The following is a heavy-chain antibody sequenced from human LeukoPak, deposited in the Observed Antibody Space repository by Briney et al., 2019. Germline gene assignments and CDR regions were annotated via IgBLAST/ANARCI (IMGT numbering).Heavy chain of an antibody. D-gene: IGHD2-2*01. CDR3: ARTGIEQGYQLLRGRYYYYYGMDV. CDR2: IYTSGST. J-gene: IGHJ6*02. CDR1: GGSISSYY. V-gene: IGHV4-4*07. Sequence: SETLSLTCTVSGGSISSYYWSWIRQPAGKGLERIGRIYTSGSTNYNPSLKSRVTMSVDTSKNQFSLKLSSVTAADTAVYYCARTGIEQGYQLLRGRYYYYYGMDVWGQGTTVTVSS.